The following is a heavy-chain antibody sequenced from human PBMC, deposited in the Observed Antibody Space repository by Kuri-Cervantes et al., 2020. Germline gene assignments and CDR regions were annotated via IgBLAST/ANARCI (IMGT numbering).Heavy chain of an antibody. CDR2: INHIGST. Sequence: SETLSLTCAVSGYSINSGYFWAWIRQPPGKGLEWIGSINHIGSTNYNPSLKSRVTISVDTSKNQFSLKLSSVTAADTAVYYCARIKPPSNNDYWGQGTLVTVSS. D-gene: IGHD1-14*01. V-gene: IGHV4-38-2*01. CDR1: GYSINSGYF. CDR3: ARIKPPSNNDY. J-gene: IGHJ4*02.